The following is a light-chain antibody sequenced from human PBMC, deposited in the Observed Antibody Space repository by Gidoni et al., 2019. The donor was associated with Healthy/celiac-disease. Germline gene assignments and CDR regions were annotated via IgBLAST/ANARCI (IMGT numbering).Light chain of an antibody. CDR3: QQYNNWPPMYT. CDR1: QSVSSN. Sequence: EIVMTQSPATLSVSPGERATLSCRASQSVSSNLAWYQQKPGQAPRLLIYGASTRATGIPARFSGSGSGTEFTHTISSLQSEDFAVYYCQQYNNWPPMYTFGQGTKLEIK. V-gene: IGKV3-15*01. J-gene: IGKJ2*01. CDR2: GAS.